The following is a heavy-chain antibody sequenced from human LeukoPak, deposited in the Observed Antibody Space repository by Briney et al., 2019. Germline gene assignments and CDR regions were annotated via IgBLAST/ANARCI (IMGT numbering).Heavy chain of an antibody. CDR1: GFTFSDHY. V-gene: IGHV3-11*01. Sequence: RGSLRLSCVGSGFTFSDHYMTWIRQAPGQGLEWVSHISRSGSTISYADSVKGRFTISRDNAKNSLYLQMNTLRPEDTAVYYCASKGSSSHYYYYGLDVWGQGTTVTVSS. J-gene: IGHJ6*02. CDR3: ASKGSSSHYYYYGLDV. D-gene: IGHD6-6*01. CDR2: ISRSGSTI.